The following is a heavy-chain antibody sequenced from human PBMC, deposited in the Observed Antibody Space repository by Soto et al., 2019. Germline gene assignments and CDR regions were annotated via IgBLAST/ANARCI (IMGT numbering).Heavy chain of an antibody. CDR3: ARDVGDSWTDFVCSDSGGLDV. J-gene: IGHJ6*02. CDR2: IYHSGST. CDR1: GGSITNIATS. V-gene: IGHV4-30-2*01. Sequence: SETLSLTCAVSGGSITNIATSWTWLRQPPGKGLEWIGYIYHSGSTYYNPSLKSRLAISVDKSKNQFSLNLSSVTAADTAVYYCARDVGDSWTDFVCSDSGGLDVWGHGTTVTV. D-gene: IGHD3-9*01.